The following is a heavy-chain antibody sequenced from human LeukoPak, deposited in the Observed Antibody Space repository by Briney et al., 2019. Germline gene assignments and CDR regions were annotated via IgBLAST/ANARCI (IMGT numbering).Heavy chain of an antibody. CDR1: GGSLSGYY. Sequence: SETLSLTCAVYGGSLSGYYWSWIRQPPGKGLEWIGEINHSGSTNYNPSLKSRVTISVDTSKNQFSLKLSSVTAADTAVYYCARKYDFWSGYYFYWGQGTLVTVSS. D-gene: IGHD3-3*01. V-gene: IGHV4-34*01. J-gene: IGHJ4*02. CDR3: ARKYDFWSGYYFY. CDR2: INHSGST.